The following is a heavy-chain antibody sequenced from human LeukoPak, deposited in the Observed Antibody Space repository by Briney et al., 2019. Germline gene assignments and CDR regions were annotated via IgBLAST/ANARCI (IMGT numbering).Heavy chain of an antibody. CDR2: IYTSGRT. V-gene: IGHV4-4*07. J-gene: IGHJ6*02. Sequence: SETLSLTCTVSGGSISSYYWSWIRQPAGKGLEWIGRIYTSGRTNYNPSLKSRVTMSVDTSKNQFSLKLSSVTAADTAVYYCARDSSVLLRFGEYEPYYYGMDVWGQGTTVTVSS. CDR3: ARDSSVLLRFGEYEPYYYGMDV. CDR1: GGSISSYY. D-gene: IGHD3-10*01.